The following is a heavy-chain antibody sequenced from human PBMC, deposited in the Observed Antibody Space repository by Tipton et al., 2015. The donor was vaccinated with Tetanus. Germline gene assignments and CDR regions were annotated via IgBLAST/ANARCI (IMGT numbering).Heavy chain of an antibody. CDR3: ARGGSHFDY. V-gene: IGHV1-3*01. Sequence: QSGAEVKKPGASVKISCKTSGYPFISYTMHWVRQAPGQGLEWMGCVNGDNGITKYSQKFQGRVTITRGTSASTGYMTLSSLRSDDAALYYCARGGSHFDYWGQGTLVTVSS. CDR2: VNGDNGIT. D-gene: IGHD1-26*01. CDR1: GYPFISYT. J-gene: IGHJ4*02.